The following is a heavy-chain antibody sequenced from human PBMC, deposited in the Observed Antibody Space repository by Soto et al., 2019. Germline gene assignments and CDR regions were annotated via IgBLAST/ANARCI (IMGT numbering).Heavy chain of an antibody. CDR1: GFSLTTTRMG. CDR2: IYWDDDK. Sequence: QITLKESGPPLVRPAQPLTLTCAFSGFSLTTTRMGVAGIRQPPGKALDWLALIYWDDDKRYSPSLKNRLTVSKDTSTNRVVLTITNISPDDTGTYFCARAGDFDRLSFDRWGQGTLVTVSS. D-gene: IGHD6-19*01. CDR3: ARAGDFDRLSFDR. V-gene: IGHV2-5*02. J-gene: IGHJ4*02.